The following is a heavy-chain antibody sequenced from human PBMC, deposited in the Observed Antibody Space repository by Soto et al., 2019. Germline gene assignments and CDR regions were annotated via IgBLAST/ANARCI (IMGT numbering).Heavy chain of an antibody. V-gene: IGHV3-23*01. CDR2: ISGSGGST. J-gene: IGHJ4*02. Sequence: GGSLRLSCAASGFTFSSYAMDWVRQAPGKGLEWVSAISGSGGSTYYTDSVKGRFTISRDNSKNTLYLQMNSLRAEDTAVYYCAKDHYDSSSDYWGQGTLVTVSS. CDR3: AKDHYDSSSDY. D-gene: IGHD3-22*01. CDR1: GFTFSSYA.